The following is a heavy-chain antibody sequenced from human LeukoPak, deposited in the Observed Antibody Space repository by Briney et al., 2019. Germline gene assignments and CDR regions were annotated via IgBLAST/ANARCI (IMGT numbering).Heavy chain of an antibody. CDR1: GFTFSSYG. V-gene: IGHV3-30*18. D-gene: IGHD3-22*01. J-gene: IGHJ4*02. CDR2: ISYDGSNK. Sequence: GGSLRLSCAASGFTFSSYGMHWFRQAPGKGLEWVAVISYDGSNKYYADSVKGRFTISRDNSKNTLYLQMNSLRAEDTAVYYCAKDGSPYYYDSSGYSDYWGQGTLVTVSS. CDR3: AKDGSPYYYDSSGYSDY.